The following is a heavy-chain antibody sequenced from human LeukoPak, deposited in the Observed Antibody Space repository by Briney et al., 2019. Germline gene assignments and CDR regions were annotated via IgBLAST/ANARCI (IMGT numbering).Heavy chain of an antibody. CDR1: GGSISSSNW. CDR2: IYHSGST. V-gene: IGHV4-4*02. Sequence: SETLSLTCTVSGGSISSSNWWSWVRQPPGKGLEWIGEIYHSGSTNYNPSLKSRVTISVDKSKNQFSLKLSSVTAADTAVYYCARHLLYSSSLGVWFDPWGQGTLVTVSS. J-gene: IGHJ5*02. CDR3: ARHLLYSSSLGVWFDP. D-gene: IGHD6-6*01.